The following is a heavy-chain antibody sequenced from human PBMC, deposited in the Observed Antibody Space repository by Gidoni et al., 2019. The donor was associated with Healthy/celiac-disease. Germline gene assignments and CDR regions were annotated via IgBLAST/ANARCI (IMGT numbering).Heavy chain of an antibody. CDR2: ITYDGSNK. CDR3: AKEGEIWSDTNWFDP. Sequence: QVQLVESGGGVVQTGRSLRLSCAASGFTFSSSGMHWVRQDPGKGLEWGAVITYDGSNKYYADSVKGRFTISRDKSKNTLYLQMNSLRAEDTAVYYCAKEGEIWSDTNWFDPWGQGTLVTVSS. D-gene: IGHD3-3*01. J-gene: IGHJ5*02. V-gene: IGHV3-30*18. CDR1: GFTFSSSG.